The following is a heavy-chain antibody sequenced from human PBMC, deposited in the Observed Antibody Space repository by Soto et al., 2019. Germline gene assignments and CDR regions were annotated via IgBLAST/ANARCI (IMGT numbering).Heavy chain of an antibody. CDR2: IKQDGSEK. CDR1: GFTFSSYW. Sequence: PGGSLRLSCAASGFTFSSYWMSWVRQAPGKGLEWVANIKQDGSEKYYVDSVKGRFAISRDNSNNMLYLQMNSLRAEDTAVYYCANIRNVVYAHNAYWGQGTLVTVSS. J-gene: IGHJ4*02. D-gene: IGHD2-8*02. CDR3: ANIRNVVYAHNAY. V-gene: IGHV3-7*01.